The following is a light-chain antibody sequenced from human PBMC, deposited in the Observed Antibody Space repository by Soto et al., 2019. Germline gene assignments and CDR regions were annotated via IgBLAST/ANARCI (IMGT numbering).Light chain of an antibody. CDR3: QQYNDWPPRIT. Sequence: EIVMTQSPATLSVSPGERVTLSCRASQSVSTNLAWYQQEPGQAPRLLIYGASARATGIPDRFSGSGSGTDFTLTISSLQSEDFAVYYCQQYNDWPPRITFGQGTRLEIK. CDR1: QSVSTN. V-gene: IGKV3-15*01. J-gene: IGKJ5*01. CDR2: GAS.